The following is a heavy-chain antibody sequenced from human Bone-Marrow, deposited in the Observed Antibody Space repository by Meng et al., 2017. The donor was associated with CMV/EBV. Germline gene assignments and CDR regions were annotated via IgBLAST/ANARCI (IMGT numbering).Heavy chain of an antibody. V-gene: IGHV3-74*01. CDR2: INSDGSST. Sequence: GGSLRLSCAASGFTFSSYWMHWVRQAPGKGLVWVSRINSDGSSTSYADSVKGRFTISRDNAKNTLYLQMNSLRAEDTAVYYCARDLLYCSGGSCYNYFDYWGQGTLVTVSS. CDR3: ARDLLYCSGGSCYNYFDY. J-gene: IGHJ4*02. CDR1: GFTFSSYW. D-gene: IGHD2-15*01.